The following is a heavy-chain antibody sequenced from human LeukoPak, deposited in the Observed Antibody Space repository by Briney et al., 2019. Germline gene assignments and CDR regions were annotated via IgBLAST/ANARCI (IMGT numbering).Heavy chain of an antibody. D-gene: IGHD7-27*01. CDR3: AKIGAPGLGIYLDY. Sequence: TGGSLRLSCAASGFTFSSYAMSWVRQAPGKGLEWVSVISGSGDSTYYADSVEGRFTISRDNSKNTLYLQMNSLRAEDTAVYYCAKIGAPGLGIYLDYWGQGTLVTVSS. J-gene: IGHJ4*02. CDR2: ISGSGDST. CDR1: GFTFSSYA. V-gene: IGHV3-23*01.